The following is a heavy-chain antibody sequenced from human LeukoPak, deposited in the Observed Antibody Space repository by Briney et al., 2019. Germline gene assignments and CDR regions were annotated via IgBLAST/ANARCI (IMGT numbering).Heavy chain of an antibody. J-gene: IGHJ4*02. V-gene: IGHV4-34*01. D-gene: IGHD2-15*01. CDR1: GGSFSGYY. Sequence: SETLSLTCAVYGGSFSGYYWSWIRQPPGKGLEWIGSIYYSGSTYYNPSLKSRVTISVDTSKNQFSLKLSSVTAADTAVYYCAMSGGRGWDYWGQGTLVTVSS. CDR3: AMSGGRGWDY. CDR2: IYYSGST.